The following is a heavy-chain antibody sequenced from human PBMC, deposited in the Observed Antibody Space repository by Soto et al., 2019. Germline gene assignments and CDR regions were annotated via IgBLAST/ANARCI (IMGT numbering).Heavy chain of an antibody. D-gene: IGHD6-13*01. CDR3: ARTGPAAGTKGWFDP. CDR1: GGSFSGYY. Sequence: SETLSLTCAVYGGSFSGYYWSWIRQPPGKGLEWIGEINHSGSTNYNPSLKSRVTISVDTSKNQFSLKLSSVTAADTAVYYCARTGPAAGTKGWFDPWGQGTLVTVSS. J-gene: IGHJ5*02. CDR2: INHSGST. V-gene: IGHV4-34*01.